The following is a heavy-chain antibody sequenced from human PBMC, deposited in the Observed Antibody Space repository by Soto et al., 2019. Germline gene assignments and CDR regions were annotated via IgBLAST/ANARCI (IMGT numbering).Heavy chain of an antibody. CDR1: GFTFSNYG. CDR2: ISDSGAST. CDR3: AKHYGGNPGRYFHL. V-gene: IGHV3-23*01. D-gene: IGHD4-17*01. Sequence: EVQLLESGGGLAQSGGSLRLSCAVSGFTFSNYGMSWVRQAPGKGLEWVSTISDSGASTYYADSVKGRFTISRDNSKNTLFLQMNSLRADDIAVYYCAKHYGGNPGRYFHLWGQGTLVTVSS. J-gene: IGHJ4*02.